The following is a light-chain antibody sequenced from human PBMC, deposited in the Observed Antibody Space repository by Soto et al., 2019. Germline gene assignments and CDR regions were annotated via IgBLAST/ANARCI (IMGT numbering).Light chain of an antibody. Sequence: IVVHQSTARRSLSPGERTTLSCRASQSVSSYLAWYQQKPGQAPRLLIYDASNRATGIPARFSGSGSGTDFTLTISSLEPEDFAVYYCQQREAFGQRTRL. V-gene: IGKV3-11*01. CDR2: DAS. CDR1: QSVSSY. CDR3: QQREA. J-gene: IGKJ5*01.